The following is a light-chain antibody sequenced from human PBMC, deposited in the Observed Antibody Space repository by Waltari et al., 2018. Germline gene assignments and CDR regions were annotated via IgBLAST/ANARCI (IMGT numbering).Light chain of an antibody. V-gene: IGKV3-20*01. CDR3: QHYVNSLIT. Sequence: EIVLTQSPGTLTLSPGERAILSCRTSQSVTCDYLAWYQQKPGQAPRLLIYGASSRLTGIPDRFSGSGSETDFTLTISRLEPEDFAVYYCQHYVNSLITFGGGTKVEIK. J-gene: IGKJ4*01. CDR2: GAS. CDR1: QSVTCDY.